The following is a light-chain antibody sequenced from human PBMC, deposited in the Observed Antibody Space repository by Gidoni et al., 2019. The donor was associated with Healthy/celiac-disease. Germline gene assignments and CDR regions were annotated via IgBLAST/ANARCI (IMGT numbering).Light chain of an antibody. V-gene: IGLV3-19*01. Sequence: SSELTQDPAVSVDLGQTVRITCQGDSLRSYYASWYQQKPGQAPVLVIYGKNNRPSGIPDRFSGSSSGNTASLTITGAQAEDEADYYCNSRDSSGTWVFGGGTKLTVL. CDR1: SLRSYY. J-gene: IGLJ3*02. CDR2: GKN. CDR3: NSRDSSGTWV.